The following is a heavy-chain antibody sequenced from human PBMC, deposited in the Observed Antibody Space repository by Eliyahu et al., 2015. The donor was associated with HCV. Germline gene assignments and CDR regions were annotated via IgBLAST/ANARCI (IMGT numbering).Heavy chain of an antibody. CDR3: ARGSHLVWYFDL. CDR1: GFTFSNYG. V-gene: IGHV3-33*01. J-gene: IGHJ2*01. D-gene: IGHD1-26*01. Sequence: QVQLVESGGGVVQPGRSLRLSCAASGFTFSNYGMHWVRQAPGKGLEWVAVIWSDGSNKYYADSVEGRFTISRDNSRNTLYLQMNSLRAEDTAVYYCARGSHLVWYFDLWGRGTLVTVSS. CDR2: IWSDGSNK.